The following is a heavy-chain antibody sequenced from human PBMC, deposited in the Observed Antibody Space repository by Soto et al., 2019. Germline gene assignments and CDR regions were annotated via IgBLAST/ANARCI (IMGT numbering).Heavy chain of an antibody. J-gene: IGHJ4*02. Sequence: QVQLQESGPGLVKPSETLSLTCTVSGGSISSYYWSWIRQPPGKGLEWIGYIYYSGSTNYNPSLKSLVTISVDTYKNQFSLKLSSVTAADTAVYYCARRSGPGFDYWGQGTLVTVSS. CDR3: ARRSGPGFDY. CDR1: GGSISSYY. CDR2: IYYSGST. V-gene: IGHV4-59*08.